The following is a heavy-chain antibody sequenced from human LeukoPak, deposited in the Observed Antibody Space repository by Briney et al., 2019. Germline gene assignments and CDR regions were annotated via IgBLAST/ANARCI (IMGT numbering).Heavy chain of an antibody. CDR1: GFTFGDYA. CDR3: TRGPTREQQLPFRY. CDR2: IRSKAYGGTT. Sequence: GGSLRLSCTASGFTFGDYAMSWVRQAPGKGLEGVGFIRSKAYGGTTEYAASVKGRFTISRDDSKSIAYLQMDSLKTEDTAVYYCTRGPTREQQLPFRYWGQGTLVTVSS. J-gene: IGHJ4*02. V-gene: IGHV3-49*04. D-gene: IGHD6-13*01.